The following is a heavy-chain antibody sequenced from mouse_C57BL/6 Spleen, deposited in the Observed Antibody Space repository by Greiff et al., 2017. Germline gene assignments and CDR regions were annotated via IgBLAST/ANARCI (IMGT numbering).Heavy chain of an antibody. CDR1: GYTFTSYW. CDR2: IDPSDSYT. Sequence: QVQLQQPGAELVMPGASVKLSCKASGYTFTSYWMHWVKQRPGQGLEWIGEIDPSDSYTNYNQKFKGKSTLTVDKSSSTAYMQLSSLTSEDSAVYYCARSLDGSSHYYFDYWGQGTTLTVSS. V-gene: IGHV1-69*01. CDR3: ARSLDGSSHYYFDY. J-gene: IGHJ2*01. D-gene: IGHD1-1*01.